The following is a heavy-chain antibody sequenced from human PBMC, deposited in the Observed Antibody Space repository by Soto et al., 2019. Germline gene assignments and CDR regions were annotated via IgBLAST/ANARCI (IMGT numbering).Heavy chain of an antibody. Sequence: EVQLVQSGAEVKKPGESLKISCKTSGYSFTSYWIGWLRQMPGKGLEWMGMIFPDDSETKYSPSFQGHVTISADKSIITADRRWRSPQASDTATYFCARPPRPGIVVRGRYELLTGVDDWGQGTTWSVSS. V-gene: IGHV5-51*01. CDR3: ARPPRPGIVVRGRYELLTGVDD. J-gene: IGHJ6*01. D-gene: IGHD1-26*01. CDR1: GYSFTSYW. CDR2: IFPDDSET.